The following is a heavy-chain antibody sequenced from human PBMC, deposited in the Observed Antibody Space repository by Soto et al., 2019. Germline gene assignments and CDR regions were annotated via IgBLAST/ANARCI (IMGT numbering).Heavy chain of an antibody. CDR1: GGSFSGYY. CDR3: ARGRGVTTINYYYGMDV. CDR2: INHSGST. J-gene: IGHJ6*02. D-gene: IGHD5-12*01. V-gene: IGHV4-34*01. Sequence: SETLSLTCAVYGGSFSGYYWIWIRQPPGKGLEWIGEINHSGSTNYNPSLKSRVTISVDTSKNQFSLKLSSVTAADTAVYYCARGRGVTTINYYYGMDVWGQGTTVTVSS.